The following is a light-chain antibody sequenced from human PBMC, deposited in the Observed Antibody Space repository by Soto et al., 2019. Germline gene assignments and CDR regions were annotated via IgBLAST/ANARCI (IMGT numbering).Light chain of an antibody. CDR1: SSNIGAGFD. V-gene: IGLV1-40*01. CDR3: QSYDSSLNTYV. J-gene: IGLJ1*01. Sequence: QAVVTQPPSVSGAPGQRVTISCTGSSSNIGAGFDVHWYHHLPGTAPKLLIYANTNRPSGVPDRFSGSKSGTSASLAITGLQAEDEADYYCQSYDSSLNTYVFGAGTKLTVL. CDR2: ANT.